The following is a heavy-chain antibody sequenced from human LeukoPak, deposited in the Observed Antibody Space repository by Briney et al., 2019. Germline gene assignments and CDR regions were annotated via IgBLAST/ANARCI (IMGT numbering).Heavy chain of an antibody. CDR2: ISGSGGST. V-gene: IGHV3-23*01. D-gene: IGHD2-21*01. CDR1: GFTFRRYD. J-gene: IGHJ4*02. Sequence: PGGSLRLSCAASGFTFRRYDMTWVRQAPGKGLEWVSAISGSGGSTYYADSVKGRFTISSDNSKRTLYLQMNSLRAEDTAVYYCAKDGGEGVFNYWGQGTLVTVSS. CDR3: AKDGGEGVFNY.